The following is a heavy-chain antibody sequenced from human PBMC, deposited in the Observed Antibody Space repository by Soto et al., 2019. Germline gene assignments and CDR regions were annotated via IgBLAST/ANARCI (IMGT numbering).Heavy chain of an antibody. CDR3: ASLGTTVTTDAFDI. V-gene: IGHV3-30*14. CDR1: GFTFSSYA. CDR2: ISYDGSNK. J-gene: IGHJ3*02. Sequence: PGGSLRLSCAASGFTFSSYAMHWVRQAPGKGLEWVAVISYDGSNKYYADSVKGRFTISRDNSKNTLYLQMNSLRAEDTAVYYCASLGTTVTTDAFDIWGQGTMVTVSS. D-gene: IGHD4-17*01.